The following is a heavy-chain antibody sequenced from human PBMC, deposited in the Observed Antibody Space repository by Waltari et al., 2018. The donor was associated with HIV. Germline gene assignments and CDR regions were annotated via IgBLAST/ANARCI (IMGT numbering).Heavy chain of an antibody. CDR2: IYYDGKNK. CDR3: ARGGLAISPAGTRLYTGMDV. Sequence: QVHLVESGGGVVQPGGSLKLSCAASGFTFSNYLMTWVSQAPGKGLEWVTCIYYDGKNKNYAESVKGRFTISRDNSKKTVYLQMNSLRHEDTALYYCARGGLAISPAGTRLYTGMDVWGQGTTVTVSS. CDR1: GFTFSNYL. V-gene: IGHV3-30*02. D-gene: IGHD6-13*01. J-gene: IGHJ6*02.